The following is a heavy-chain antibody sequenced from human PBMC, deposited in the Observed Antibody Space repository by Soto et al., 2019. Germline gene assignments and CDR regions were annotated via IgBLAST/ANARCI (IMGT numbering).Heavy chain of an antibody. V-gene: IGHV4-59*08. CDR3: ARHAMVYSISYYHYYMDV. Sequence: PETLSLTCTVSGGSISSYYWSWIRQPPGKGLEWIGYIYYSGSTNYNPSLKSRVTISVDTSKNQFSLKLSSVTAADTAVYYCARHAMVYSISYYHYYMDVWGKGTTVTVSS. CDR2: IYYSGST. J-gene: IGHJ6*03. D-gene: IGHD2-8*01. CDR1: GGSISSYY.